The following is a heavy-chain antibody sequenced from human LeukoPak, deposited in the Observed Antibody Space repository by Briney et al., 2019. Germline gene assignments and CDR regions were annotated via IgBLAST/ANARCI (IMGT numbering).Heavy chain of an antibody. CDR2: IKQDGSEI. D-gene: IGHD2/OR15-2a*01. V-gene: IGHV3-7*05. CDR3: VRRDRYAFYI. CDR1: GFTFSSYW. J-gene: IGHJ4*02. Sequence: GGSLRLSCAVSGFTFSSYWMSWVRQGPGEGLEWVANIKQDGSEIYYVDSVKGRFTISRDNAKSSLYLQMNSLRAEDTAVYYCVRRDRYAFYIWGQGTLVTVSS.